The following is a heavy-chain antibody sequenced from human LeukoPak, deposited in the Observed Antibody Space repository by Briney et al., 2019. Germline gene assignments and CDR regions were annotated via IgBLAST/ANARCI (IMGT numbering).Heavy chain of an antibody. Sequence: PSETLSLTCTVSGGSVSSSSYYWSWIRQPPGKGLEWIGYLSYSGSTNYNPSLKSRVTISVDTPKNQFSLKLTSVTAADTAVYYCARGYGMDVWGQGTTVTVSS. V-gene: IGHV4-61*01. CDR2: LSYSGST. CDR1: GGSVSSSSYY. CDR3: ARGYGMDV. J-gene: IGHJ6*02.